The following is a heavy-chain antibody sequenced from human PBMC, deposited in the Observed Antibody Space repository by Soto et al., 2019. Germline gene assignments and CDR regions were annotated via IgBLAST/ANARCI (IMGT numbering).Heavy chain of an antibody. CDR2: IYPGDSDT. D-gene: IGHD5-12*01. Sequence: PGESLKISCQASGYNFIYYWIGWVRQMPGKGLEWMGIIYPGDSDTRYSPSFQGQVTISADKSISTAYLQWSSLKASDTAMYYCARMTRGRDGYNLSLGYWGQATLVTVSS. V-gene: IGHV5-51*01. CDR3: ARMTRGRDGYNLSLGY. CDR1: GYNFIYYW. J-gene: IGHJ4*02.